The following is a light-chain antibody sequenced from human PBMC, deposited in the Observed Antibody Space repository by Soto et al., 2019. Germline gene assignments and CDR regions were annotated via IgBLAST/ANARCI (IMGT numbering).Light chain of an antibody. CDR2: GAS. V-gene: IGKV3-20*01. CDR1: QSVSSEK. CDR3: PQSGRSPLT. Sequence: EIVLTQSPGTLSLSPGERASLSCRASQSVSSEKLAWYQQKPGQAPRLLIFGASGRATGIPERFSGSGSGTDFSLTISRLEPEDSAVYYCPQSGRSPLTFGGRTQV. J-gene: IGKJ4*01.